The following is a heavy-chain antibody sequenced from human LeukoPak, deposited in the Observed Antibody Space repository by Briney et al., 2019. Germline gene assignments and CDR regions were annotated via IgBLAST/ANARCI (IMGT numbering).Heavy chain of an antibody. D-gene: IGHD5-18*01. Sequence: GASVKVSCKASGYTFTAFYMHWVRHAPGQGLECMGWINPNSGATNYAQKFQGRVTMTRDTSISTAYLHWSSLKASDTAIYYCATHRAEGIQLDSWGQGTLVTVSS. J-gene: IGHJ5*01. CDR2: INPNSGAT. CDR3: ATHRAEGIQLDS. CDR1: GYTFTAFY. V-gene: IGHV1-2*02.